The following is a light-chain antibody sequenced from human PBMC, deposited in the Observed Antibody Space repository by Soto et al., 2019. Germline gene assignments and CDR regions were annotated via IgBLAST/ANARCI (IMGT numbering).Light chain of an antibody. CDR1: QSITNY. Sequence: ESVLTQSPGTLSLSPGEGATLSCRARQSITNYLAWYQQKPGQAPRLLIYDVSNRATGIPARFSGSGSGTDFTLTIGSLEPEDFAVYYCQQRSNWPQITFGQGTRLEI. CDR2: DVS. CDR3: QQRSNWPQIT. V-gene: IGKV3-11*01. J-gene: IGKJ5*01.